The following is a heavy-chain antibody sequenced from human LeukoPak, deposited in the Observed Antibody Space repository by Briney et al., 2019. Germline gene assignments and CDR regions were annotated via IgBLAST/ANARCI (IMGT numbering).Heavy chain of an antibody. CDR3: ATGILWSQDY. J-gene: IGHJ4*02. Sequence: GGFLRLSCAASGFTFSSYWVSWVRQAPGKGLEWVANIKQDGSEKYYVDSVKGRFTISRDNAKNSLYLQMNSLRAEDTAVYYCATGILWSQDYWGQGTLVTVSS. V-gene: IGHV3-7*03. CDR1: GFTFSSYW. D-gene: IGHD2-21*01. CDR2: IKQDGSEK.